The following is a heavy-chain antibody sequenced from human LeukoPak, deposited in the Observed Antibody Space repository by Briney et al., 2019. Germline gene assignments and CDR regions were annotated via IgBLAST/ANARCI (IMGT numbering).Heavy chain of an antibody. Sequence: SETLSLTCAVYGGSFSGYYWSWIRQPPGKGLEWIGEINHSGSTNYNPSLKSRVTISVDTSKNHFSLKLTSVTAADTAVYYCVRDGARQLWGQGTLVTVSS. V-gene: IGHV4-34*01. CDR2: INHSGST. CDR1: GGSFSGYY. J-gene: IGHJ4*02. D-gene: IGHD1-1*01. CDR3: VRDGARQL.